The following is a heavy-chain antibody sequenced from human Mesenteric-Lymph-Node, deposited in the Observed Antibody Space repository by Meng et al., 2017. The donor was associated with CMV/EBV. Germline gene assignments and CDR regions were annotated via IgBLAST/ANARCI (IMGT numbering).Heavy chain of an antibody. D-gene: IGHD6-13*01. Sequence: GGSLRLSCAASKFTVSSNYMSWVRQAPGKGLEWVSVIYSGGSTYYADSVKGRFTISRDNAKNTLFLQMNSLRAEDTAVYYCAKDSRLAASYDYWGQGTLVTVSS. CDR3: AKDSRLAASYDY. V-gene: IGHV3-66*01. CDR2: IYSGGST. J-gene: IGHJ4*02. CDR1: KFTVSSNY.